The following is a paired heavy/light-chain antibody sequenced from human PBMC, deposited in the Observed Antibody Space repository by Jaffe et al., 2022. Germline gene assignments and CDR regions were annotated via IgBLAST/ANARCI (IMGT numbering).Heavy chain of an antibody. CDR1: GYTFTGSF. Sequence: QVQLVQSGADVKKPGASVKVSCKASGYTFTGSFMHWVRQAPGQGLEWLGRLNPISGGTSYTQNFQGRVTMTRDTSISTAYMELTSLTSDDTAVYYCAREGPTAAAGDYYFDYWGQGTLVTVSS. D-gene: IGHD6-13*01. CDR3: AREGPTAAAGDYYFDY. CDR2: LNPISGGT. V-gene: IGHV1-2*06. J-gene: IGHJ4*02.
Light chain of an antibody. J-gene: IGKJ1*01. Sequence: EIVLTQSPGTLSLSPGERATLSCRASQSVSSTYLAWYQQKPGQAPRLLIYGASSRATGIPDRFSGSGSGTDFTLTISRLEPEDFAVYFCQQYGSSTWTFGQGTKVEFK. CDR3: QQYGSSTWT. CDR2: GAS. CDR1: QSVSSTY. V-gene: IGKV3-20*01.